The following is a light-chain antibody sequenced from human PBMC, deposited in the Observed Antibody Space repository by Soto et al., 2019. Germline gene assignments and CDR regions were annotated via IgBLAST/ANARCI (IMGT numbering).Light chain of an antibody. Sequence: EIVLTQSPGTLSLSPGERATLSCRASQSVSSSYLAWYQQKPGQAPRLLIYGASSRATGIRDRFSGSGSGTDFTLTISRLEPEDFAVYYCQQYGSSLPITFGQGTRLEIK. V-gene: IGKV3-20*01. J-gene: IGKJ5*01. CDR1: QSVSSSY. CDR3: QQYGSSLPIT. CDR2: GAS.